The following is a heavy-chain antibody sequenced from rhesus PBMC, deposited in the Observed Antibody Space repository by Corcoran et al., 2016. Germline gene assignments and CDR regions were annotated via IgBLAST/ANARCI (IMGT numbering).Heavy chain of an antibody. CDR3: ARYTLRGFDY. Sequence: QLQLQESGPGLVKPSETLSVTCAVSGGSISSSYWSWIRQAPGKGLEWIGYIYGSGSSTNYNPSLKSRVTLSVDTSKNQLSRKLSSVTTADTAVYYCARYTLRGFDYWGQGVLVTVSS. D-gene: IGHD3S6*01. J-gene: IGHJ4*01. CDR2: IYGSGSST. V-gene: IGHV4-169*01. CDR1: GGSISSSY.